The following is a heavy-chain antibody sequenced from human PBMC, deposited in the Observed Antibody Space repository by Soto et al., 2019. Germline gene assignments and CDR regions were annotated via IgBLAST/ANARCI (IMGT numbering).Heavy chain of an antibody. Sequence: QVQLQQWGAGLLKPSETLSLTCAVYGGFVSSGSYYWSWIRQPPGKGLEWIGVMSHSGGTHFNPSLKCRVTISVDTSKNQFSLKMSSVTAADTALYYCARVERGTATTVFDDFDIWGPGTMVTVSS. V-gene: IGHV4-34*01. D-gene: IGHD1-1*01. CDR3: ARVERGTATTVFDDFDI. J-gene: IGHJ3*02. CDR1: GGFVSSGSYY. CDR2: MSHSGGT.